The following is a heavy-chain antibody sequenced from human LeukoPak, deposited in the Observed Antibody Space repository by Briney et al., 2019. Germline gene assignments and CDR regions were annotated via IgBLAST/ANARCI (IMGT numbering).Heavy chain of an antibody. V-gene: IGHV1-2*02. CDR2: INPNSGGT. CDR1: GYTFTGYY. Sequence: GASVKVSCKASGYTFTGYYMHWVRQAPGQGLEWMGWINPNSGGTNYAQKFQGRVTMTRDTSISTAYMELSRLRSDDTAVYYCARDYYDSSGYYYWDYYYYGMDVWGQGTTVTVSS. J-gene: IGHJ6*02. D-gene: IGHD3-22*01. CDR3: ARDYYDSSGYYYWDYYYYGMDV.